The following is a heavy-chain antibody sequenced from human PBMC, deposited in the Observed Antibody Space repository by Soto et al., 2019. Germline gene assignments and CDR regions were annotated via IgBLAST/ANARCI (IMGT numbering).Heavy chain of an antibody. V-gene: IGHV3-21*01. Sequence: GGSLRLSCAASGFTFRSFTMNWVRQAPGKGLEWVSTISSNSAYIYYTDALRGRFTISRDNAKNSLHLQMNSLRAEDTAVYYCMRDASRDSSARGWFDPWGAGTLVTVSS. J-gene: IGHJ5*02. D-gene: IGHD6-13*01. CDR3: MRDASRDSSARGWFDP. CDR1: GFTFRSFT. CDR2: ISSNSAYI.